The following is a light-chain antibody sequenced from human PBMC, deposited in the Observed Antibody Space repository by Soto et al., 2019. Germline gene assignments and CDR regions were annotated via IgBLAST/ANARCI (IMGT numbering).Light chain of an antibody. CDR1: QSISNNY. CDR3: QEYGSSRT. Sequence: DIVSTQSPGTLSLSPGERATLSCRASQSISNNYLAWFQQKPGQAPRLLMYGASSRATGIPDRFSGSGSGTDFTLTITRLEPEDFAVYYCQEYGSSRTFGQGTKVEIK. J-gene: IGKJ1*01. V-gene: IGKV3-20*01. CDR2: GAS.